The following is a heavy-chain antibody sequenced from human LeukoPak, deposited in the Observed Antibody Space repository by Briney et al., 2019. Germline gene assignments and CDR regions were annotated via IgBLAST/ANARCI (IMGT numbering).Heavy chain of an antibody. V-gene: IGHV3-48*03. Sequence: GGSLSPPFAASGFTFSSYEMHWVRQAPGKGLEWVSYISSSGSTIYYADSVKGRFTISRDNAKNSLYLQMNGLRAEDTAVYYCARAGIAVAGTGWGQGTLFTLSS. CDR3: ARAGIAVAGTG. D-gene: IGHD6-13*01. J-gene: IGHJ1*01. CDR2: ISSSGSTI. CDR1: GFTFSSYE.